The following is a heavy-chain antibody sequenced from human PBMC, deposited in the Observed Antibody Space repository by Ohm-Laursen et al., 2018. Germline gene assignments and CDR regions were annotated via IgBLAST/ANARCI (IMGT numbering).Heavy chain of an antibody. V-gene: IGHV2-5*01. Sequence: TQTLTLTCTFSGLSLTTSGAGVGWIRQPPGKVLEWLALIYSNGHERYSPSLKSRLTITKDTSTNQVVLPMTNMDPVDTATYYCAHRSYDFWSGLVDFWGQGTLVTVSS. CDR1: GLSLTTSGAG. J-gene: IGHJ4*02. CDR3: AHRSYDFWSGLVDF. CDR2: IYSNGHE. D-gene: IGHD3-3*01.